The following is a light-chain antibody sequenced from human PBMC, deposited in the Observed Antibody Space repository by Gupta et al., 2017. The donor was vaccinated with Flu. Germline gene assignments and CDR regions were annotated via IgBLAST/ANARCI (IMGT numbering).Light chain of an antibody. J-gene: IGKJ5*01. Sequence: SSLSASVGDRVTITCRASQSISNYVNWYQQKPGKAPELLIYAASSLQSGVPSRFRGSGSGTDFTLTISSLQPEDFATYYCQQGYSSLPITFGQGTRLEIK. V-gene: IGKV1-39*01. CDR3: QQGYSSLPIT. CDR2: AAS. CDR1: QSISNY.